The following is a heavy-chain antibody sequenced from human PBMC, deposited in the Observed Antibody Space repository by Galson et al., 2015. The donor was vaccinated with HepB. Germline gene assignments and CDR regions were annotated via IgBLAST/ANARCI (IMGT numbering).Heavy chain of an antibody. D-gene: IGHD2-15*01. CDR2: FDPEDGET. Sequence: SVKVSCKVSGYTLTELSMHWVRQAPGKGLEWMGGFDPEDGETIYAQKFQGRVTMTEDTSTDTAYMELSSLRSEDTAVYYCATGLRVVAATHDAFDIWGQGTMVTVSS. V-gene: IGHV1-24*01. CDR1: GYTLTELS. J-gene: IGHJ3*02. CDR3: ATGLRVVAATHDAFDI.